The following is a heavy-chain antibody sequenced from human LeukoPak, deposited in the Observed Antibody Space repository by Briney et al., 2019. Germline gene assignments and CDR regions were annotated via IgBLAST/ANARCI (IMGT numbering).Heavy chain of an antibody. CDR3: ARGQDCDFWSGYYYGMDV. Sequence: SETLSLTCAVYGGSFGGYYWSWIRQPPGKGLEWIGEINHSGSTNYNPSLKSRVTISVDTSKNQFSLKLSSVTAADTAVYYCARGQDCDFWSGYYYGMDVWGQGTTVTVSS. CDR1: GGSFGGYY. J-gene: IGHJ6*02. D-gene: IGHD3-3*01. V-gene: IGHV4-34*09. CDR2: INHSGST.